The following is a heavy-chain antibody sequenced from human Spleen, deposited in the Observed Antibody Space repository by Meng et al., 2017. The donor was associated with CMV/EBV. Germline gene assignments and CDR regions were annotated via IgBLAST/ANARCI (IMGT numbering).Heavy chain of an antibody. J-gene: IGHJ4*02. V-gene: IGHV1-18*01. CDR1: GYTFTSYG. Sequence: ASVKVSCKASGYTFTSYGISWVRQAPGQGLEWMGWISAYNGNTNYAQKFQGRVTITTDESTSTAYMELSSLRSEDTAVYYCAGRYSTRGDYWGQGTLVTVSS. CDR3: AGRYSTRGDY. D-gene: IGHD5-12*01. CDR2: ISAYNGNT.